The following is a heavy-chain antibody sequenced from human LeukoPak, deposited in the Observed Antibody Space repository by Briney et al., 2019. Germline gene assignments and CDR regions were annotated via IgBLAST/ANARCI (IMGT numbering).Heavy chain of an antibody. D-gene: IGHD6-19*01. CDR1: GFTFSSQN. V-gene: IGHV3-21*06. Sequence: GGTLRLSCAASGFTFSSQNMNWARQAPGQGLEWVAYISTSGDSTKYADSVEGRFTISRDNAENSLYLLMNSLRVEDTAVYYCVKNGWLDYWGQGILVTVSS. CDR2: ISTSGDST. CDR3: VKNGWLDY. J-gene: IGHJ4*02.